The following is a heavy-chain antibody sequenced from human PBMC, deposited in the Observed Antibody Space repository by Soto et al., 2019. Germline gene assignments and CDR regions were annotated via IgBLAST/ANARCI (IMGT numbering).Heavy chain of an antibody. CDR3: AKATIRATRTRKHYFDY. CDR2: ISGSGGST. V-gene: IGHV3-23*01. CDR1: GFTFSSYA. J-gene: IGHJ4*02. Sequence: GGSLRLSCAASGFTFSSYAMSWVRQAPGKGLEWVSAISGSGGSTYYADSVKGRFTISRDNSKNTLYLQMNSLRAEDTAVYYCAKATIRATRTRKHYFDYWGQGTLVTVSS. D-gene: IGHD5-12*01.